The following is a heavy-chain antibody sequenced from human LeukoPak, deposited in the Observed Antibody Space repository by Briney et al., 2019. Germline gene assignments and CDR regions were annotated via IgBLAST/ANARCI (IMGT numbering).Heavy chain of an antibody. D-gene: IGHD6-6*01. CDR3: ARRPYSSSSY. J-gene: IGHJ4*02. CDR2: ISSSGSTI. CDR1: GFTFSSYE. Sequence: PGGSLRLSCAASGFTFSSYEMNWVRQAPGKGLEWVSYISSSGSTIYYADSVKGRFTTSRDNAKNSLYLQMNSLRAEDTAVYYCARRPYSSSSYWGQGTLVTVSS. V-gene: IGHV3-48*03.